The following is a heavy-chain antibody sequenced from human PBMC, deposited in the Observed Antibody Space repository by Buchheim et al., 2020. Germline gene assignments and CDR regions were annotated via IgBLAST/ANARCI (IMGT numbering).Heavy chain of an antibody. Sequence: QVQLQESGPGLVKPSGTLFLTCAVSSGSISSSYWWSWVRQPPGKGLEWIGEISQSGDTSYTPSLKSRVSMSLDNSKNQLSLNLNSVTAADTAVYYCARNYYFYGMDVWGQGTT. CDR3: ARNYYFYGMDV. J-gene: IGHJ6*02. CDR2: ISQSGDT. V-gene: IGHV4-4*02. CDR1: SGSISSSYW.